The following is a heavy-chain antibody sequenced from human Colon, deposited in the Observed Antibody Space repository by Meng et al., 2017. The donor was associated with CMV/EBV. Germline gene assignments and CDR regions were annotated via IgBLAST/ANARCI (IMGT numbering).Heavy chain of an antibody. CDR1: GFTFSSYA. V-gene: IGHV3-30-3*01. CDR3: VSGITGRPESEY. CDR2: ISYDGSNE. J-gene: IGHJ4*02. Sequence: GESLKISCAASGFTFSSYAMHWVRQAPGKGLEWVAFISYDGSNEYYADSVKGRFTISRDNSKNTLHLQMDSLRAEDTAVYYCVSGITGRPESEYWGQGTLVTVSS. D-gene: IGHD1-14*01.